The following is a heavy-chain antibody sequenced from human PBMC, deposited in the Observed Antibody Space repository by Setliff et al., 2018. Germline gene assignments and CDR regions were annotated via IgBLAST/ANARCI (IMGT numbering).Heavy chain of an antibody. V-gene: IGHV4-39*02. CDR2: MYYSGGT. CDR3: AREGVVPAAMWY. D-gene: IGHD2-2*01. Sequence: NPSETLSLTCTVSGGSISSSRYFWGWIRQPPGKGLEWIGSMYYSGGTYYNPSLKSRVTVSVDTSKNQFSLKLSSVTAADTAVYYCAREGVVPAAMWYWGQGTLVTVSS. J-gene: IGHJ4*02. CDR1: GGSISSSRYF.